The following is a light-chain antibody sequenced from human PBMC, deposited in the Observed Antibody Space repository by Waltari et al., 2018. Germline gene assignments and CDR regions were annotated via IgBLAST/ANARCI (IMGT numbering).Light chain of an antibody. CDR2: DVT. CDR1: RSDVGGSDF. CDR3: ASYTSSSNYV. Sequence: HSALTQPASVSGSPGQSITISCTGTRSDVGGSDFVSWYRQHPVKAPNLIIFDVTERHSWISARFSGSKSGNTASLTISGLQSDDDADYYCASYTSSSNYVFGSGTTVTV. V-gene: IGLV2-14*03. J-gene: IGLJ1*01.